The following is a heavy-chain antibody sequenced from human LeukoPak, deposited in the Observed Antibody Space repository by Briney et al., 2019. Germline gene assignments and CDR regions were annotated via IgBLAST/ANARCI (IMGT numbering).Heavy chain of an antibody. V-gene: IGHV3-30*04. J-gene: IGHJ4*02. CDR3: ARRLLQRGLDY. CDR2: MSYDGSTK. Sequence: GGSLRLSRAASGFTFRTYSMHWVRQAPGKGLEGVAVMSYDGSTKYYADSVKGRFTTSRDDSENTLYLHMNSLRAEDTAVYYCARRLLQRGLDYWGQGTLVTVSS. CDR1: GFTFRTYS.